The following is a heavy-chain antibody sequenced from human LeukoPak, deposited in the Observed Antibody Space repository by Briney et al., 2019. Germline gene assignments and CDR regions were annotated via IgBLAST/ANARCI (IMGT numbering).Heavy chain of an antibody. D-gene: IGHD1-26*01. V-gene: IGHV4-59*01. CDR3: ARGTGIVGANSDAFDI. CDR1: GGSISSYY. CDR2: IYYSGST. Sequence: SETLSLTCTVSGGSISSYYWSWLRQPPGKGLEWIGYIYYSGSTNYNPSLKSRVTISVDTSKNQFSLKLSSVTAADTAVYYCARGTGIVGANSDAFDIWGQGTMVTVSS. J-gene: IGHJ3*02.